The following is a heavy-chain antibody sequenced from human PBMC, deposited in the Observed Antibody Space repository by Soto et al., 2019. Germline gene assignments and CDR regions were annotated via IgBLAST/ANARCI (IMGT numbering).Heavy chain of an antibody. CDR3: ARISAKGFLIY. Sequence: EVQLVESGGGLVKPGGSLRLSCTVSGFTFSPFGMNWVRLVPGKGLEWVASITPSYPYKSYGDSVKGRFSISGDNSKNTLYLQMSSLRGEDTAVYYCARISAKGFLIYWGQGTLVTVSS. V-gene: IGHV3-21*04. D-gene: IGHD1-20*01. J-gene: IGHJ4*02. CDR1: GFTFSPFG. CDR2: ITPSYPYK.